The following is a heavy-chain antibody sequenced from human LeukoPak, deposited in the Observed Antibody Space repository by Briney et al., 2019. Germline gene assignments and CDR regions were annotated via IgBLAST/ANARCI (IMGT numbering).Heavy chain of an antibody. V-gene: IGHV3-23*01. CDR3: AKVTAAACPSFDY. D-gene: IGHD6-13*01. CDR1: GFTFSSYA. CDR2: ISGSGGSI. Sequence: SAGSQGLSCAASGFTFSSYAMSWVRQAPGKGLEWVSAISGSGGSIYYADSVQGRFTISRDNSKNTLYLQMNSLRAEDTAVYYCAKVTAAACPSFDYWGQGTGDRL. J-gene: IGHJ4*02.